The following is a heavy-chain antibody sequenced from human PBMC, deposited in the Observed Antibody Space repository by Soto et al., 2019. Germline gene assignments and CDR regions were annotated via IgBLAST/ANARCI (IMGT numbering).Heavy chain of an antibody. J-gene: IGHJ6*03. D-gene: IGHD3-3*01. CDR2: ISAYNGNT. Sequence: GASVKVSCKASGYTFTSYGISWVRQAPGQGLEWMGWISAYNGNTNYAQKLQGRVTMTTDTSTSTAYMELRSLRSDDTAVYYCARSNYDFWSGYFYYYYMDVWGKGTTVTVSS. V-gene: IGHV1-18*01. CDR1: GYTFTSYG. CDR3: ARSNYDFWSGYFYYYYMDV.